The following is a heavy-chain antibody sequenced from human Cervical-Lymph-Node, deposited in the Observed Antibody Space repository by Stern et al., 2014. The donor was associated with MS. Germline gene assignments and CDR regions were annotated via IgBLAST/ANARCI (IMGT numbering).Heavy chain of an antibody. J-gene: IGHJ6*02. CDR3: ARDNDDNGMDV. Sequence: QVQLVQSGADVKKPGSSVKVSCTASGDTFINFGIRWVRQAPGQGLEWMGGFIPLFGTTEYAQKFQGRVTISADESATTVYMELSGLRSEDTAVYYCARDNDDNGMDVWGQGTTVTVTS. CDR2: FIPLFGTT. CDR1: GDTFINFG. V-gene: IGHV1-69*01. D-gene: IGHD1-1*01.